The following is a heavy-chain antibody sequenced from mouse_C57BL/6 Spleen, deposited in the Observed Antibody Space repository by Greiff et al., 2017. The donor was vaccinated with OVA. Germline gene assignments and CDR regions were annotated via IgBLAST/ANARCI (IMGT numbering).Heavy chain of an antibody. Sequence: EVNVVESGAGLVKPGGSLKLSCAASGFTFSSYAMSWVRQTPEKRLEWVAYISSGGDYIYYADTVKGRFTISRDNARNTLYLQMSSLKSEDTAMYYCTREGVADYFDYWGQGTTLTVSS. V-gene: IGHV5-9-1*02. J-gene: IGHJ2*01. CDR1: GFTFSSYA. D-gene: IGHD1-1*01. CDR2: ISSGGDYI. CDR3: TREGVADYFDY.